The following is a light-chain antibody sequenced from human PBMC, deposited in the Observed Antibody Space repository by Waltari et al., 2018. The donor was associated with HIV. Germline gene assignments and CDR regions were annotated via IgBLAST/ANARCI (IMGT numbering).Light chain of an antibody. CDR1: KLGDKY. Sequence: SYELTQPPSVSVSPGQTASITCSGDKLGDKYTCWYQQKAGQSPVLVIYQDSKRPSGIPERFSGSNSGNTATLTISGTHIMDDADYCCQAWDSNTGVFGGGTKLTVL. CDR3: QAWDSNTGV. V-gene: IGLV3-1*01. CDR2: QDS. J-gene: IGLJ2*01.